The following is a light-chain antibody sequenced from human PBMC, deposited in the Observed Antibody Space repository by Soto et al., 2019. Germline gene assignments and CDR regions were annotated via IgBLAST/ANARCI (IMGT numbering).Light chain of an antibody. V-gene: IGKV1D-13*01. CDR1: QGVSSS. Sequence: AIQLTQSPSSLSASVGDRVTITCRASQGVSSSLAWYQQKPGTAPKLLIYDASDLETGVPSRFSGSGSGTDLPPPISTLHPKDFATYYCQHFNNNPPPSAQGTRLKIK. CDR3: QHFNNNPPP. CDR2: DAS. J-gene: IGKJ5*01.